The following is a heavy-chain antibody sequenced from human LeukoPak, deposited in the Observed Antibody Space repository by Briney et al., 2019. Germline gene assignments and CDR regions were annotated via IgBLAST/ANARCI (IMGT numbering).Heavy chain of an antibody. V-gene: IGHV3-48*03. J-gene: IGHJ5*02. CDR3: ARALRGAHDR. D-gene: IGHD3-10*01. CDR2: ISSSGSTI. CDR1: GFTFSSYE. Sequence: GGSLRLSCAASGFTFSSYEMNWVRQAPGKGLEWVSYISSSGSTIYYADSVKGRFTISRDNAKNSLYLQMNSLRAEDTAVYYCARALRGAHDRCGQGTLVTVSS.